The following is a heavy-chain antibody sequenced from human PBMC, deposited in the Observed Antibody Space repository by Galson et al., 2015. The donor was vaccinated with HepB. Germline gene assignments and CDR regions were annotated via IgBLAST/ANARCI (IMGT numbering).Heavy chain of an antibody. Sequence: SVKVSCKASGYTFTSYGISWVRQAPGQGLEWMGWISAYNGNTNYAQKLQGRVTMTTDTSTSTAYMELRSLRSDDTAVYYCARAPSTLRVWGSPQRDYYFDYWGQGTLVTVSS. J-gene: IGHJ4*02. D-gene: IGHD3-16*01. CDR3: ARAPSTLRVWGSPQRDYYFDY. CDR2: ISAYNGNT. V-gene: IGHV1-18*04. CDR1: GYTFTSYG.